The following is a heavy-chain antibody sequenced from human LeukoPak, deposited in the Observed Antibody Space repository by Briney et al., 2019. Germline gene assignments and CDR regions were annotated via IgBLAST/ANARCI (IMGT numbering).Heavy chain of an antibody. CDR3: ARVGLGSSGPYGEFDY. V-gene: IGHV3-21*01. Sequence: GGSLRLSCAASGFTFSSYSMNWVRQAPGKGLEWVSSIGSSSSYIYYADSVKGRFTISRDNAKNSLYLQMNSLRAEDTAVYYCARVGLGSSGPYGEFDYWGQGTLVTVSS. D-gene: IGHD6-19*01. CDR2: IGSSSSYI. J-gene: IGHJ4*02. CDR1: GFTFSSYS.